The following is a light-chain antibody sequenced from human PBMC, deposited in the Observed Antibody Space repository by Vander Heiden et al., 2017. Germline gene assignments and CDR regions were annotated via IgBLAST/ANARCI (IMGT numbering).Light chain of an antibody. V-gene: IGKV3-15*01. CDR1: QSIGNL. CDR2: AAS. J-gene: IGKJ4*01. Sequence: ILMTQSPPTLSVSAGDRATLSCRASQSIGNLLAWYQQRPGQAPRLLIYAASSRATGIPARFSGSGSGTEFSLTISSLQSEDFAVYYCQQHHAWPLTFGGGTKVEIK. CDR3: QQHHAWPLT.